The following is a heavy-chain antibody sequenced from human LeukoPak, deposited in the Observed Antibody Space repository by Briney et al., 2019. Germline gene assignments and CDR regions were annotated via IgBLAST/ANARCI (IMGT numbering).Heavy chain of an antibody. CDR3: ARDYRATSVSNWFDP. J-gene: IGHJ5*02. CDR1: GFTFSNYW. CDR2: INTDGSNT. Sequence: PGGSLRLSCAASGFTFSNYWMHWVRQAPGEGLVWVSRINTDGSNTNYADSVRGRFTISRDNAKNTLYLQMNSLRPEDTAVYYCARDYRATSVSNWFDPWGQGTLVTVSS. D-gene: IGHD3-16*02. V-gene: IGHV3-74*01.